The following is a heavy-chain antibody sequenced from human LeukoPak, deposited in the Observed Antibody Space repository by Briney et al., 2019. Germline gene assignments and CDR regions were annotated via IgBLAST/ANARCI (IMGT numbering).Heavy chain of an antibody. CDR1: GFTFSSYS. CDR2: ISSSSSYI. D-gene: IGHD6-13*01. J-gene: IGHJ6*02. CDR3: ARDPNSSSWYGLDYYYGMDV. V-gene: IGHV3-21*01. Sequence: GGSLRLSCAASGFTFSSYSMNWVRQAPGKGLEWVSSISSSSSYIYYADSVKGRFTISRDNSKNTLYLQMNSLRAEDTAVYYCARDPNSSSWYGLDYYYGMDVWGQGTTVTVSS.